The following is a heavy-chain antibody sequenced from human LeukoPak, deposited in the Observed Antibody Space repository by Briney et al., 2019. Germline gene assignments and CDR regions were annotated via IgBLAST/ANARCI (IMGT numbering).Heavy chain of an antibody. J-gene: IGHJ4*02. CDR2: IDGGGGPT. Sequence: GGSLRLSCAASGFTFRNYAMSWVRQAPGKGLEWVSVIDGGGGPTYYADSVKGRFTISRDNSKNTLYLQMNSLRAEDVAVYFCAKNSSYNWQYFFDYWGQGTLVTVSS. CDR1: GFTFRNYA. CDR3: AKNSSYNWQYFFDY. D-gene: IGHD1-1*01. V-gene: IGHV3-23*01.